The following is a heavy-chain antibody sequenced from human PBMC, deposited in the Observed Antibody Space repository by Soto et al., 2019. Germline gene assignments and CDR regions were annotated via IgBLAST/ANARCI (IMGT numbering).Heavy chain of an antibody. Sequence: QVQLQESGPGLVKPSQTLSLTCTVSGGSISSGGYYWSWIRQHPGKGLEWIGYIYYSGSTYYNPSLKGRVTIAVDTSKNQFSLKLSSVTAADTAVYYCASRNGVYRGLIDYWGQGTLVTVSS. V-gene: IGHV4-31*03. CDR2: IYYSGST. D-gene: IGHD2-8*01. J-gene: IGHJ4*02. CDR1: GGSISSGGYY. CDR3: ASRNGVYRGLIDY.